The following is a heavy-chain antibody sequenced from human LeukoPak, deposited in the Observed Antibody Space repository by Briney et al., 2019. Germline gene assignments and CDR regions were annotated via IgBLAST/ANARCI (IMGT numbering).Heavy chain of an antibody. J-gene: IGHJ4*02. Sequence: GGSLRLSCAASGFTFSSYEMNWVRQAPGKGLEWVAFIRYDGSNKYYADSVKGRFTISRDNSKNTLYLQMNSLRAEDTAVYYCAKAIDPYRQQLVRVLGVDYWGQGTLVTVSS. D-gene: IGHD6-13*01. CDR3: AKAIDPYRQQLVRVLGVDY. V-gene: IGHV3-30*02. CDR2: IRYDGSNK. CDR1: GFTFSSYE.